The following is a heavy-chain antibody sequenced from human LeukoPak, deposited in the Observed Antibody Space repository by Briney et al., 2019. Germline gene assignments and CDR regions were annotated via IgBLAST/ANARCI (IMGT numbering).Heavy chain of an antibody. CDR1: GFTLSSYA. D-gene: IGHD6-13*01. J-gene: IGHJ4*02. V-gene: IGHV3-23*01. CDR3: AILPGYSSGWYEVIY. Sequence: GGSLTLSCAASGFTLSSYAMSWVRQARGKGLEGFSGISGSGGGTYYADSVKGRFTISRDNSRNTLYLQMNSPRAEDTAVYYCAILPGYSSGWYEVIYWGQGTLVTVSS. CDR2: ISGSGGGT.